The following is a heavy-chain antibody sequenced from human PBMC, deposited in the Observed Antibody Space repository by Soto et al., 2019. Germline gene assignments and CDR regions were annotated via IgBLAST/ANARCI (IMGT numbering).Heavy chain of an antibody. CDR1: GFTFSSYS. D-gene: IGHD3-10*01. V-gene: IGHV3-21*01. Sequence: PGGSLRLSCAASGFTFSSYSMNWVRQAPGKGLEWVSSISSSSSYIYYADSVKGRFTISRDNAKNSLYLQMNSLRAEDTAVYYCARWKDGSGSYFDYWGQGTLVTVSS. CDR2: ISSSSSYI. J-gene: IGHJ4*02. CDR3: ARWKDGSGSYFDY.